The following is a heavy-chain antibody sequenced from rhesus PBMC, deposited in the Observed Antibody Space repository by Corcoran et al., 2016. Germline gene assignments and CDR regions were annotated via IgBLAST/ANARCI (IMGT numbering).Heavy chain of an antibody. CDR3: ARGGYRALDY. V-gene: IGHV4S14*01. D-gene: IGHD5-24*01. CDR2: IYCSGVSN. Sequence: QVQLQESGPGLVKPSETLSLTCAVSGGSISGYYYWSWIRQPPGKGLEWIGSIYCSGVSNYLNPSLKSRVTLSVDTSKNQFSLKLSSVTAADTAVYYCARGGYRALDYWGQGVLVTVSS. CDR1: GGSISGYYY. J-gene: IGHJ4*01.